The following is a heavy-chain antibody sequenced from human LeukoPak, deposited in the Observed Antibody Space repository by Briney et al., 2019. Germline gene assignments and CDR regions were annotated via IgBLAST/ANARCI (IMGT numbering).Heavy chain of an antibody. Sequence: SETLSLTCTVSGASISGGSYYWSWIRQPAGKGLEWIGYIYYSGSTNYNPSLKSRVTISVDTSKNQFSLKLSSVTAADTAVYYCARLNPDSSGDFDYWGQGTLVTVSS. D-gene: IGHD6-19*01. CDR3: ARLNPDSSGDFDY. CDR2: IYYSGST. J-gene: IGHJ4*02. V-gene: IGHV4-61*10. CDR1: GASISGGSYY.